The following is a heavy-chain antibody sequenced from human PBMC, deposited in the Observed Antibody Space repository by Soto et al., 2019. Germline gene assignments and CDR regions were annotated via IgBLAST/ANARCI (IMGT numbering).Heavy chain of an antibody. J-gene: IGHJ4*02. Sequence: SETLSLTCTVSGCSISGYYWGWIRQPPGRELEFIGHIFYTGTTSYKPSLKSRVTMSVDTSKNQFSLKLHSVTAADTAVYYCARHYDSGSYPLDYWGQGTLVTVSS. CDR2: IFYTGTT. CDR3: ARHYDSGSYPLDY. D-gene: IGHD3-10*01. V-gene: IGHV4-59*08. CDR1: GCSISGYY.